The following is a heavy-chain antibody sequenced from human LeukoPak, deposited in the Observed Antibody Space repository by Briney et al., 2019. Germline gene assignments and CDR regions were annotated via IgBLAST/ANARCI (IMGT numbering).Heavy chain of an antibody. CDR2: IYSAGTT. J-gene: IGHJ4*02. V-gene: IGHV3-66*01. D-gene: IGHD6-13*01. Sequence: GGSLRLSCAASGFTFRSYVLSWVRQAPGKGLEWVSVIYSAGTTFYADSVKGRLSIARDNSKNTLYLHMDSLRVEDTAVYYCAGGVLPYYFDYWGQGTLVTVSA. CDR3: AGGVLPYYFDY. CDR1: GFTFRSYV.